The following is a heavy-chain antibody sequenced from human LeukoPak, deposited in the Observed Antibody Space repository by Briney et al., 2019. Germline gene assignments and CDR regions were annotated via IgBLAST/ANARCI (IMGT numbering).Heavy chain of an antibody. D-gene: IGHD1-26*01. Sequence: GGSLRLSCAASGFTFSSYAKHWVRQAPGKGLEWVAVISYDGSNKYYADSVKGRFTISRDNSKNTLYLQMNSLRAEDTAVYYCARDQGATTVYYYYGMDVWGQGTTVTVSS. CDR3: ARDQGATTVYYYYGMDV. CDR2: ISYDGSNK. J-gene: IGHJ6*02. V-gene: IGHV3-30-3*01. CDR1: GFTFSSYA.